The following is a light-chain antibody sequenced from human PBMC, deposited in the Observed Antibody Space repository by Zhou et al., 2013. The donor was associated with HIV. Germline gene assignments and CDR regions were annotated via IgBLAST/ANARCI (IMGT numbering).Light chain of an antibody. CDR3: MQALQTPVT. CDR1: QSLLHSNGYNY. J-gene: IGKJ3*01. Sequence: DIVMTQSPLSLPVTPGEPASISCRSSQSLLHSNGYNYLDWYLQKPGQSPQLLIYLGSNRASGVPDRFSGSGSGTYFTLKIIRVEAEDVGVYYCMQALQTPVTFGPGTKVEYQT. CDR2: LGS. V-gene: IGKV2-28*01.